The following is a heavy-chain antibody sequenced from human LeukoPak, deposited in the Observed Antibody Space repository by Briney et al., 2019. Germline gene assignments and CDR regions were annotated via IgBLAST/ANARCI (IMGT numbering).Heavy chain of an antibody. CDR3: ATRGGAIFGVVTVYGMDV. Sequence: GGSLRLSCAASGFTFSSYSMNWVRQAPGKGLEWVSSISSSSSYIYYADSVKGRFTISRDNAKNSLYLQMNSLRAEDTAVHYCATRGGAIFGVVTVYGMDVWGQGTTVTVSS. CDR2: ISSSSSYI. D-gene: IGHD3-3*01. CDR1: GFTFSSYS. J-gene: IGHJ6*02. V-gene: IGHV3-21*01.